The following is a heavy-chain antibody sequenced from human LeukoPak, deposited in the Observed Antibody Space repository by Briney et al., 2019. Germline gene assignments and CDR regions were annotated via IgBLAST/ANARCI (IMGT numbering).Heavy chain of an antibody. CDR2: VDPEDGET. D-gene: IGHD3-22*01. J-gene: IGHJ3*02. CDR1: GDTFTDYY. V-gene: IGHV1-69-2*01. Sequence: VKVSCKVSGDTFTDYYMRWVQQAPGKGLEWMGLVDPEDGETIYAEKFQGRVTITADTSTDTAYMELSSLRSEDTAVYYCAIRHMIIVARGAFDIWGQGTMVTVSS. CDR3: AIRHMIIVARGAFDI.